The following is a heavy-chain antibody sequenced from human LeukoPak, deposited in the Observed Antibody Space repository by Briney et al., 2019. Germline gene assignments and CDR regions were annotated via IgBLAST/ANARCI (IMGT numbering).Heavy chain of an antibody. J-gene: IGHJ4*02. CDR3: AKERNSGWYSPFDF. Sequence: PGGSLRLSCAASGFTFNSYAMSWVRQAPGKGLDWVSGISGSGINTYYADSVMGRFTISRDNSKNTLYLQLKSLRVEDTAVYYCAKERNSGWYSPFDFWGLGTLVTVSS. V-gene: IGHV3-23*01. CDR1: GFTFNSYA. D-gene: IGHD6-13*01. CDR2: ISGSGINT.